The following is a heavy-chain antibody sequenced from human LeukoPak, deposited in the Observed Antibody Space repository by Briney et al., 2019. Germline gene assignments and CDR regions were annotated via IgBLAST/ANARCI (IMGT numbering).Heavy chain of an antibody. CDR1: GYSFTSYW. D-gene: IGHD3-22*01. V-gene: IGHV5-51*01. CDR2: IYPGDSDT. J-gene: IGHJ4*02. CDR3: ARQKKAGNYYDSSGMDY. Sequence: GESLKISCKGSGYSFTSYWIGWVRQMPGKGLEWMGIIYPGDSDTRYSPSFQGQVTISADKSISTAYLQWSSLKASDTAMYYCARQKKAGNYYDSSGMDYWGQGTLVTVSS.